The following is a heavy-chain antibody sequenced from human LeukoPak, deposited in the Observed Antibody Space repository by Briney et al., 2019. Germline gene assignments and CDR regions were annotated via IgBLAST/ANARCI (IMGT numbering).Heavy chain of an antibody. J-gene: IGHJ4*02. CDR2: INPNSGGT. Sequence: ASVKVSCKASGYTFTGYYMHWVRQAPGQGLEWMGRINPNSGGTNYAQKFQGRVTMTRDTSISTAYMELSILRSDDTAVYYCARARNWGVIIRKELDYWGQGSLVTVSS. CDR3: ARARNWGVIIRKELDY. CDR1: GYTFTGYY. V-gene: IGHV1-2*06. D-gene: IGHD3-10*01.